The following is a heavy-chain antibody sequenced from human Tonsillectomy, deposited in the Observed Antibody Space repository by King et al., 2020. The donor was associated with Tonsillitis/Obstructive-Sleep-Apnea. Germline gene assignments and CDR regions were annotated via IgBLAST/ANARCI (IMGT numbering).Heavy chain of an antibody. V-gene: IGHV3-23*04. D-gene: IGHD6-19*01. J-gene: IGHJ4*02. Sequence: VQLVESGGGLVQPGGSLRLSCEASGFTFNSYAMTWVRQALGKGLEWVSTISDSGGITYYADSVKGRFTISRDNSKNTLYLQMNSLRAEDTAVYYCAKVEQWLEPRYFDYWGQGALVTVSS. CDR1: GFTFNSYA. CDR2: ISDSGGIT. CDR3: AKVEQWLEPRYFDY.